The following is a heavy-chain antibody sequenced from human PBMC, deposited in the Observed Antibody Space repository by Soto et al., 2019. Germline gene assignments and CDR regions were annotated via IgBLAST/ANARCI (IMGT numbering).Heavy chain of an antibody. J-gene: IGHJ6*02. D-gene: IGHD2-2*01. CDR2: ISSSGSTI. CDR1: GFTFSDYY. Sequence: PGGSLRLSCAASGFTFSDYYMSWIRQAPGKGLEWVSYISSSGSTIYYADSVKGRFTISRDNAKNSLYLQMNSLRAEDTAVYYCARVDIVVVPAAATYYYYYGMDVWGQGTTVTVSS. V-gene: IGHV3-11*01. CDR3: ARVDIVVVPAAATYYYYYGMDV.